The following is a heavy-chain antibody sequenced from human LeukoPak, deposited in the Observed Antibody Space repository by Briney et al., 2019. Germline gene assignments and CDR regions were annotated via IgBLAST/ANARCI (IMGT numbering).Heavy chain of an antibody. CDR2: IYYSGST. Sequence: SETLSLTCTVSGGSIGSYYWSWIRQPPGKGLEWIGYIYYSGSTNYNPSLKSRDTISVDTSKNQFSLKLSPVTAADTAVYYCARDSRFYSYGYYYYYYMDVWGKGTTVTVSS. CDR3: ARDSRFYSYGYYYYYYMDV. D-gene: IGHD5-18*01. V-gene: IGHV4-59*01. J-gene: IGHJ6*03. CDR1: GGSIGSYY.